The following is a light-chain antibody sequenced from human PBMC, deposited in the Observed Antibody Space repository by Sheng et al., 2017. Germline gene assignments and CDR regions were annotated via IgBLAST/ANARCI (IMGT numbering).Light chain of an antibody. J-gene: IGKJ1*01. CDR1: QSVRSNS. V-gene: IGKV3-20*01. Sequence: EIVLTQSPGTLSLSPGERATLSCRASQSVRSNSLAWYQHKPGQAPRLLMSGASNRASGIPARFSGSGSGTEFTLTISSLQSEDCAIYYCQQYVTSQWTFGQGTKVEIK. CDR2: GAS. CDR3: QQYVTSQWT.